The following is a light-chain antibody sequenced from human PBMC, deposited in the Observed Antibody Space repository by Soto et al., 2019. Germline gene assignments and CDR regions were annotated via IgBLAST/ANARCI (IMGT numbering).Light chain of an antibody. CDR1: SSDVGGYEY. CDR3: SSYTSSSI. V-gene: IGLV2-14*01. J-gene: IGLJ2*01. CDR2: DVS. Sequence: QSALTQPASVSGSPGQSITISCTGTSSDVGGYEYVSWYQQHPGKAPKLIIYDVSNRPSGVSNRFSGSKSGNTASLTISGLQAEDEADYYCSSYTSSSIFGGGTQLTVL.